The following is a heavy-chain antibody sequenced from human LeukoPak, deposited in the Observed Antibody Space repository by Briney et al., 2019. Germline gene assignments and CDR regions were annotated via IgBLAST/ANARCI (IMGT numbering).Heavy chain of an antibody. D-gene: IGHD5-24*01. CDR1: GFTFSSYA. CDR2: ISGSGGST. Sequence: GGSLRLSCAASGFTFSSYAMTWVRQAPGKGLEWVSAISGSGGSTYYADSVKGRFTISRDNSKNTLYLQMNSLRAEDTAVYYCAKDLGPISWEMATFPYYFDYWGQGTLVTVSS. J-gene: IGHJ4*02. CDR3: AKDLGPISWEMATFPYYFDY. V-gene: IGHV3-23*01.